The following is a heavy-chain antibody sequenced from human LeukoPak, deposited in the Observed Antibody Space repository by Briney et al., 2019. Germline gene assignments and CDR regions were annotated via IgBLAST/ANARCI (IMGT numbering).Heavy chain of an antibody. CDR2: TNTNTGNP. J-gene: IGHJ4*02. CDR1: GGTFSSYA. D-gene: IGHD1-26*01. Sequence: RASVKVSCKASGGTFSSYAISWVRQAPGQGLEWMGWTNTNTGNPTYAQGFTGRFVFSLDTSVSTAYLQISSLKAEDTAVYYCARKLGEVGATNNYFDYWGQGTLVTVSS. V-gene: IGHV7-4-1*02. CDR3: ARKLGEVGATNNYFDY.